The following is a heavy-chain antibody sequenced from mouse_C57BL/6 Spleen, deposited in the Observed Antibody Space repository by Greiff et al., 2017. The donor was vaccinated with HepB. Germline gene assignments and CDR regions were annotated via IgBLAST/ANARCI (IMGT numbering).Heavy chain of an antibody. D-gene: IGHD1-3*01. CDR2: IDPSDSYT. J-gene: IGHJ2*01. CDR3: ARGLKDY. Sequence: QVQLKQPGAELVKPGASVKLSCKASGYTFTSYWMQWVKQRPGQGLEWIGEIDPSDSYTNYNQKLKGKATLTVDTSSSTAYMQLSSLTSEDSAVYYCARGLKDYWGQGTTLTVSS. V-gene: IGHV1-50*01. CDR1: GYTFTSYW.